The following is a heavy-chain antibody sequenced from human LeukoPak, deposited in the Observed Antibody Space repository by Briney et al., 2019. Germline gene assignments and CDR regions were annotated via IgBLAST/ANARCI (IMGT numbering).Heavy chain of an antibody. CDR2: MRYDGSKE. Sequence: GGSLRLSCAASGFIFSNYGIHWVRQAPGKGLEWVTFMRYDGSKEFYADSVKGRFTISRDNSKNTLYLQMNSLRAEDTAVYYCAKSPDRGFWSGYDSRALRNYYYMDVWGKGTTVTASS. J-gene: IGHJ6*03. D-gene: IGHD3-3*01. V-gene: IGHV3-30*02. CDR1: GFIFSNYG. CDR3: AKSPDRGFWSGYDSRALRNYYYMDV.